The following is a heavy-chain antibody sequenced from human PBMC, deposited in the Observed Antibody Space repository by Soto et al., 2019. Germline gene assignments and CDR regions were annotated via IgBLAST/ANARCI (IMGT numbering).Heavy chain of an antibody. CDR3: AKSRTDYGDYEDAFDI. D-gene: IGHD4-17*01. V-gene: IGHV3-23*01. J-gene: IGHJ3*02. Sequence: GGSLRLSCAASGFTFSSYAMSWVRQAPGKGLEWVSAISGSGGSTYYADSVKGRFTISRDNSKNTLYLQMNSLRAEDTAVYYCAKSRTDYGDYEDAFDIWGQGTMVTVSS. CDR1: GFTFSSYA. CDR2: ISGSGGST.